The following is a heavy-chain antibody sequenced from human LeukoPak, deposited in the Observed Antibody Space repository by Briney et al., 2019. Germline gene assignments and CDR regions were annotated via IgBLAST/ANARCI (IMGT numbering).Heavy chain of an antibody. CDR1: GFTFSSYG. V-gene: IGHV3-30*02. CDR2: IRYDGSNK. Sequence: PGGSLRLSCAASGFTFSSYGMHWVRQAPGKGLEWVAFIRYDGSNKYYADSVEGRFTISRDNSKNTLYLQMNSLRAEDTAVYYCAKDQDWNYEEGYFDYWGQGTLVTVSS. J-gene: IGHJ4*02. D-gene: IGHD1-7*01. CDR3: AKDQDWNYEEGYFDY.